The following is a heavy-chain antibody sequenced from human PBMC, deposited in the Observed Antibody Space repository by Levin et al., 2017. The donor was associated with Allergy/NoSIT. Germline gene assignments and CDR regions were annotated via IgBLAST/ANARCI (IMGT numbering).Heavy chain of an antibody. CDR1: GFTFSSYS. Sequence: GESLKISCVASGFTFSSYSMSWVRQAPGKGLEWVSHISSGSTYIYYADSVKGRFTISRDNAKNSLYLQMNSLRAEDTAVYYCARDRSTAGVRDYWGQGTLVTVSS. V-gene: IGHV3-21*01. J-gene: IGHJ4*02. CDR3: ARDRSTAGVRDY. D-gene: IGHD5/OR15-5a*01. CDR2: ISSGSTYI.